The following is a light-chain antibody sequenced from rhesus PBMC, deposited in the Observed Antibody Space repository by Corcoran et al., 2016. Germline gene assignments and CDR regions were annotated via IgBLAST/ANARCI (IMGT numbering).Light chain of an antibody. J-gene: IGKJ4*01. CDR1: QSVSSY. V-gene: IGKV3-24*04. CDR3: LQSSNWPLT. CDR2: GAS. Sequence: EIVMTQSPATLALSPGERATLSCRASQSVSSYLAWYQQKPGQAPRRLIYGASSRAPGIPDRFSGSGSGTECTLTISSLEPEDVGVYFCLQSSNWPLTFGGGTKVEIK.